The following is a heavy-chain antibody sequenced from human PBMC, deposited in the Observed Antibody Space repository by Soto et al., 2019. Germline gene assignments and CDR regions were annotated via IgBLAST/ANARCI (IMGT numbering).Heavy chain of an antibody. CDR1: GGSSSRTRYY. CDR3: ARHGSSWTFFDY. D-gene: IGHD6-13*01. V-gene: IGHV4-39*01. J-gene: IGHJ4*02. CDR2: FYHSGTS. Sequence: ALSLTRTFSGGSSSRTRYYWGWIPQPQGKGLEWIGTFYHSGTSYYIPSLKSRVTISVDTSKNQFSLKLDSVTAADTAVYYCARHGSSWTFFDYWAQGTLVT.